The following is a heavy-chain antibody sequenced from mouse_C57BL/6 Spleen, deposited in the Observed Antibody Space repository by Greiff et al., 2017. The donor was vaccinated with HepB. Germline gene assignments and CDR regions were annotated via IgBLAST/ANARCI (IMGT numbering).Heavy chain of an antibody. J-gene: IGHJ2*01. CDR3: TRLEWLLPYFDY. D-gene: IGHD2-3*01. Sequence: QVQLQQSGAELVRPGASVTLSCKASGYTFTDYEMHWVKQTPVHGLEWIGAIDPETGGTAYNQKFKGKAILTADKSSSTAYMELRSLTSEDSAVYYCTRLEWLLPYFDYWGQGTTLTVSS. CDR2: IDPETGGT. V-gene: IGHV1-15*01. CDR1: GYTFTDYE.